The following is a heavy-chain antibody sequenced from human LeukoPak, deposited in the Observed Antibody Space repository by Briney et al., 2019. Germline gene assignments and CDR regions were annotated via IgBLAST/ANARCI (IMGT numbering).Heavy chain of an antibody. V-gene: IGHV3-21*01. CDR3: ARAMDKGYYFDY. Sequence: PGGSLRLSCEASGFTFSTFAMIWVRQPPGKGLEWVSSIFPSGGEIHYADSVRGRFTISRDNAKNSLYLQMNSLRAEDTAVYYCARAMDKGYYFDYWGQGTLVTVSS. CDR2: IFPSGGEI. J-gene: IGHJ4*02. D-gene: IGHD2-2*03. CDR1: GFTFSTFA.